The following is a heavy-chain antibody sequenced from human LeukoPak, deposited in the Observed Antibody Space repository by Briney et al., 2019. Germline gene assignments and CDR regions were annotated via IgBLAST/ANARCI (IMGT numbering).Heavy chain of an antibody. CDR1: GYTFTSFG. D-gene: IGHD3-22*01. J-gene: IGHJ4*02. V-gene: IGHV1-18*01. Sequence: ASVKVSCKASGYTFTSFGVSWVRQAPGQGLEWMGWISAYNGNTHYAQELQDRVTMTTDTSTSTAYMELRSLRSDDTAVYFCARGNSEYYYDSSGIYYFHYWGQGTLVTVSS. CDR2: ISAYNGNT. CDR3: ARGNSEYYYDSSGIYYFHY.